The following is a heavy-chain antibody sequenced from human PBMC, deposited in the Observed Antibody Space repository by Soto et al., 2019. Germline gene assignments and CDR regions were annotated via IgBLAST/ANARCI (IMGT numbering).Heavy chain of an antibody. Sequence: QVQLVQSGAEVKKPGASVTVSCKASGYTFITYGISWVRQAPGQGLEWMGWISPYNGNTNFAQKFQGRVTMTTETSXXTVYMDLKSLRSDDTAVYYCARDRKDSGSYRAFDVWGQGTMVTVSS. CDR2: ISPYNGNT. CDR3: ARDRKDSGSYRAFDV. J-gene: IGHJ3*01. V-gene: IGHV1-18*01. CDR1: GYTFITYG. D-gene: IGHD3-10*01.